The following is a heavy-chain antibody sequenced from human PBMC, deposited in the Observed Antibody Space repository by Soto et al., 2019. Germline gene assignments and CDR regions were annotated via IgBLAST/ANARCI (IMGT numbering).Heavy chain of an antibody. CDR3: ARDLVDV. J-gene: IGHJ6*02. Sequence: QVQLVESGGGVVHPGRSLRLSCAASGFTFTSYAMHWVRQAPGKGLEWVAVISYDGSNKYYADSVKGRFTISRDNSKNTLYLQMNSLRAEDTAVYYCARDLVDVWCQGTTVTVSS. CDR1: GFTFTSYA. V-gene: IGHV3-30-3*01. CDR2: ISYDGSNK. D-gene: IGHD6-13*01.